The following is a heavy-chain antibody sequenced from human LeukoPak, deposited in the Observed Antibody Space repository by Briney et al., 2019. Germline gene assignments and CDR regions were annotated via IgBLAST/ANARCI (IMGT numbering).Heavy chain of an antibody. CDR2: IYFSGST. J-gene: IGHJ5*02. Sequence: SETLSLTCTVSGGSISSSSYYWGWIRQPPGKGLESIGSIYFSGSTYYNPFLKSRVTISVDTSKNQFSLKLSSVTAADTAVYYCARHFRTVWSGYRWDWFDPWGQGTLVTVSS. D-gene: IGHD3-3*01. CDR1: GGSISSSSYY. V-gene: IGHV4-39*01. CDR3: ARHFRTVWSGYRWDWFDP.